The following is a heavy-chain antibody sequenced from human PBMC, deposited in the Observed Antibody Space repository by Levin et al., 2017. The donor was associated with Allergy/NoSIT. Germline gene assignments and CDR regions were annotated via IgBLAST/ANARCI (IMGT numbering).Heavy chain of an antibody. D-gene: IGHD6-19*01. V-gene: IGHV1-69*13. CDR1: GGTFSSYA. CDR2: IIPIFGTA. CDR3: ARSWTSSGGSLYWYFDL. Sequence: SVKVSCKASGGTFSSYAISWVRQAPGQGLEWMGGIIPIFGTANYAQKFQGRVTITADESTSTAYMELSSLRSEDTAVYYCARSWTSSGGSLYWYFDLWGRGTLVTVSS. J-gene: IGHJ2*01.